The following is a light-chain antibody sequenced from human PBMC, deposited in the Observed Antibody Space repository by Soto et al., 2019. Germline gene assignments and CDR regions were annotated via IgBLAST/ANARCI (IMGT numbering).Light chain of an antibody. Sequence: DVQMAQSPSSLSASVGDRVTITCRASQNIVRYVNWYQQRPGEPPNLLIYAASSLQTGVPSRFSGSGSGTDFSLTIDSLQPEDSATYYCQQSYNIPRTFGQGTKLEI. CDR2: AAS. V-gene: IGKV1-39*01. CDR3: QQSYNIPRT. CDR1: QNIVRY. J-gene: IGKJ2*01.